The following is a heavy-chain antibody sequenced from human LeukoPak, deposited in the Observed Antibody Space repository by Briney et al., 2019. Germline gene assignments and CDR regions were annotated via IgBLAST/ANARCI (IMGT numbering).Heavy chain of an antibody. CDR2: INHSGST. V-gene: IGHV4-34*01. D-gene: IGHD4-11*01. J-gene: IGHJ6*03. Sequence: KPSETLSLTCAVYGGSFSGYYWSWIRQPPGKGLEWIGEINHSGSTNYNPSLKSRVTISVDTSKNQFSLKLSSVTAADTAVYYCARVPYSNYAQWRVNGYYYYYMDVWGKGTTVTVSS. CDR1: GGSFSGYY. CDR3: ARVPYSNYAQWRVNGYYYYYMDV.